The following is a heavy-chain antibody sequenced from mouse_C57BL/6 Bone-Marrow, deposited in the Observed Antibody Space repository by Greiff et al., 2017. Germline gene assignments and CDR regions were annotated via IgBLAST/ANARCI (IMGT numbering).Heavy chain of an antibody. V-gene: IGHV1-81*01. D-gene: IGHD6-2*01. J-gene: IGHJ2*01. Sequence: QPKQSGAELARPGASVKLSCKASGYTFTSSGISWVKQRTGQGLEWIGEIYPRSGNTYYNEKFKGKATLTADKSSNTAYLELRSLTSEDSAVYFCARSLYCFGKWGQDTALTV. CDR1: GYTFTSSG. CDR2: IYPRSGNT. CDR3: ARSLYCFGK.